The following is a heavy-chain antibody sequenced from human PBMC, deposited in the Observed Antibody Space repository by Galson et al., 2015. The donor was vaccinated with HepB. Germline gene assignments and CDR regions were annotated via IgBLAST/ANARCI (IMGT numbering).Heavy chain of an antibody. CDR3: AREKSGYVRENYFDY. CDR2: IYYSGST. D-gene: IGHD5-12*01. CDR1: GGSISSYY. J-gene: IGHJ4*02. V-gene: IGHV4-59*01. Sequence: SETLSLTCTVSGGSISSYYWSWIRQPPGKGLEWIGYIYYSGSTNYNPSLKSRVTISVDTSKNQFSLKLSSVTAADTAVYYCAREKSGYVRENYFDYWGQGTLVTVSS.